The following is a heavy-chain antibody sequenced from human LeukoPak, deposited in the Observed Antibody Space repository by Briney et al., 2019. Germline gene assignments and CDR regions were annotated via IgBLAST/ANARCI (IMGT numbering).Heavy chain of an antibody. J-gene: IGHJ4*02. CDR2: IYYSGST. CDR3: AMPNTIYGSGSYYPTLDY. D-gene: IGHD3-10*01. Sequence: SETLSLTCAVYGGSFSGFYWSWIRQPPGKGLEWIGSIYYSGSTYYNPSLKSRVTISVDTSKNQFSLKLSSVTAADTAVYYCAMPNTIYGSGSYYPTLDYWGQGTLVTVSS. V-gene: IGHV4-34*01. CDR1: GGSFSGFY.